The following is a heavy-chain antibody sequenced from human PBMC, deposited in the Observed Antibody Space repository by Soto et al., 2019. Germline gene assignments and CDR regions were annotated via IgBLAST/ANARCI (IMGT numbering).Heavy chain of an antibody. Sequence: QVQLVESGGGLVKPGGSLRLSCAASGFSFSDYYMAWIRQAPGKGLEWVSYISRSSTSTNFADSVKGRFTISRVNAKNSLYLQMNSLRAEDTAVYYCVRDNGGTFDYWGQGTLVTVSS. V-gene: IGHV3-11*05. D-gene: IGHD2-8*01. CDR1: GFSFSDYY. CDR3: VRDNGGTFDY. CDR2: ISRSSTST. J-gene: IGHJ4*02.